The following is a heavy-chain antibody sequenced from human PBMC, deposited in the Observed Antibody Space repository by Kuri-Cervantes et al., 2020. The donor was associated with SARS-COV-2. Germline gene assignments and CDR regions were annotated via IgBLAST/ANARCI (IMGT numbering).Heavy chain of an antibody. V-gene: IGHV4-34*01. CDR1: GASSNTYY. CDR2: INHSGST. J-gene: IGHJ4*02. CDR3: ARVLSGPRSFDY. D-gene: IGHD3-3*01. Sequence: SETLSLTCAVSGASSNTYYWGWIRQPPGKGLEWIGEINHSGSTNYNPSLKSRVTISVDTSKNQFSLKLSSVTAADTAVYYCARVLSGPRSFDYWGQGTLVTVSS.